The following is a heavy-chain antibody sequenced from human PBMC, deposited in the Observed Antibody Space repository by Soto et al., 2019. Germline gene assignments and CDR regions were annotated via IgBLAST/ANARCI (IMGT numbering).Heavy chain of an antibody. CDR1: GFPFSNYA. CDR2: ISDSGDNT. Sequence: GSLSLSCASSGFPFSNYAMHLVRQAPGKGLEWVSGISDSGDNTFYADSVRGRFTVSRDNSKNTLYLQMDSLRAEDTAVFYCAKDPDTFQYSSGWSPYMDVWGQGTTVTVSS. CDR3: AKDPDTFQYSSGWSPYMDV. J-gene: IGHJ6*02. D-gene: IGHD6-19*01. V-gene: IGHV3-23*01.